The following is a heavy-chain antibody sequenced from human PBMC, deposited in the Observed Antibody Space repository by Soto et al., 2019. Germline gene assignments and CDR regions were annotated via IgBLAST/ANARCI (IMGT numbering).Heavy chain of an antibody. CDR2: ISRSGSYI. CDR3: VRGELEYYFDY. D-gene: IGHD1-26*01. J-gene: IGHJ4*02. CDR1: GFTFSSYN. Sequence: EVQLVESGGGLVKPGGSLRLSCAASGFTFSSYNMNWVRQAPGKGLEWVSSISRSGSYIYYADSVKGRFTISRDNAKNSLYLQMNSPRADDTAVYYCVRGELEYYFDYWGQGTLVTLSS. V-gene: IGHV3-21*01.